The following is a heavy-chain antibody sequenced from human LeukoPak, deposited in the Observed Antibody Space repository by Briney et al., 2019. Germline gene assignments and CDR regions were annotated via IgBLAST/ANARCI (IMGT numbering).Heavy chain of an antibody. CDR3: ARARTGTTISDFDY. CDR2: INPNSGGT. J-gene: IGHJ4*02. Sequence: GASVKVSCKASGYTFTGYYMHWVRQAPGQGLEWMGWINPNSGGTNYAQKFQGRVTMTTDTSTSTAYMELRSLRSDDTAVYYCARARTGTTISDFDYWGQGTLVTVSS. D-gene: IGHD1-7*01. V-gene: IGHV1-2*02. CDR1: GYTFTGYY.